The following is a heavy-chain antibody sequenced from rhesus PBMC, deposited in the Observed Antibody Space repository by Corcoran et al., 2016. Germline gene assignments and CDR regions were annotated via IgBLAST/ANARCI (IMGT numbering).Heavy chain of an antibody. Sequence: QVQLQESGPGVVKLSETLSLTCAVSGGSISSSNCWNWIRPSPGKGLEWIGYIYGGSGSTRYNPSLKSRVTISKDTSKNQFFLKLSSVTAADTAVYYCARDRDSGILFYWGQGVLVTVSS. CDR1: GGSISSSNC. J-gene: IGHJ4*01. V-gene: IGHV4-93*01. CDR3: ARDRDSGILFY. D-gene: IGHD6-25*01. CDR2: IYGGSGST.